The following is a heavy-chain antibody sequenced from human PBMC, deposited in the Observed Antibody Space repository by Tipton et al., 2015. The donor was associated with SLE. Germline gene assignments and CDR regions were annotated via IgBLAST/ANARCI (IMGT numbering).Heavy chain of an antibody. CDR3: ALQRGYSYGFDY. CDR2: IYGDGSST. Sequence: SLRLSCAASGFTFSSYAMHWVRQAPGKGLEWVAVIYGDGSSTYYADSVRGRFTISRDNSKNTLYLQMHSLRAEDTAVYYCALQRGYSYGFDYWGQGTLVTVSS. V-gene: IGHV3-23*03. D-gene: IGHD5-18*01. CDR1: GFTFSSYA. J-gene: IGHJ4*02.